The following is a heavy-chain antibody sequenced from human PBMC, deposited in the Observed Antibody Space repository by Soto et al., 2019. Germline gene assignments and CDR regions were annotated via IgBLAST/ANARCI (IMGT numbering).Heavy chain of an antibody. CDR2: IYYSGSA. V-gene: IGHV4-39*01. D-gene: IGHD3-3*01. CDR1: GGSISSRTYY. Sequence: SETLSLTCTVSGGSISSRTYYWGWIRQPPGKGLEWIGTIYYSGSAYYNPSLKSRVTISVDTSKNQFSLRLSSVTAADTAVYYCARTYYDFWSGYYSGSGYGMDVWGQGTTVTVSS. J-gene: IGHJ6*02. CDR3: ARTYYDFWSGYYSGSGYGMDV.